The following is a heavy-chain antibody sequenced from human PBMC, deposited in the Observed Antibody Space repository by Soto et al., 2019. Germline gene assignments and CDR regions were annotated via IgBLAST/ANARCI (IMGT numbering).Heavy chain of an antibody. Sequence: QLQLQESGSGLVKPSQTLSLTCAVSGGSISSGGYSWSWIRQPPGKGLEWIGYIYHSGSTYYNPALKSRVTIAVDRAKNQFSPKLSSVTAADTAVYYCAGGQSVAYDYWGQGTLVTVSS. CDR2: IYHSGST. J-gene: IGHJ4*02. CDR1: GGSISSGGYS. V-gene: IGHV4-30-2*01. D-gene: IGHD3-16*01. CDR3: AGGQSVAYDY.